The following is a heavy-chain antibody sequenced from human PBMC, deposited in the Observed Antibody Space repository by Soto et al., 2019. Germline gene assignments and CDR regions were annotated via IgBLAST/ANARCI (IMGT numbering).Heavy chain of an antibody. V-gene: IGHV3-23*01. CDR2: IMGSGGST. CDR3: AQALAYDSSGYYSHSYGMDV. J-gene: IGHJ6*02. Sequence: EVQLLESGGGLVQPGGSLRLSCAASGFTFSSYAMSWVAQAPGKGLEGVSAIMGSGGSTYYADSVKGRFTISRDNSKNTLYLQMNSLRAEDTSVYFCAQALAYDSSGYYSHSYGMDVWGQGTTVTVSS. D-gene: IGHD3-22*01. CDR1: GFTFSSYA.